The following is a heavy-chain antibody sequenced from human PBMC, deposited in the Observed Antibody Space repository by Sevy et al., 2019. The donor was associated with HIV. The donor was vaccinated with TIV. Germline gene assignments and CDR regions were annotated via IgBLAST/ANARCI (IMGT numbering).Heavy chain of an antibody. D-gene: IGHD2-2*03. CDR2: ISYDGSNK. V-gene: IGHV3-30*04. Sequence: GALRLSCAASGFTFSSYAMHWVRQAPGKGLEWVAVISYDGSNKYYADSVKGRFTISRDNSKNTLYLQMNSLGAEDTAVYYCARDDVDIVVVPAASSRIYYYGMDVWGQGTTVTVSS. CDR1: GFTFSSYA. CDR3: ARDDVDIVVVPAASSRIYYYGMDV. J-gene: IGHJ6*02.